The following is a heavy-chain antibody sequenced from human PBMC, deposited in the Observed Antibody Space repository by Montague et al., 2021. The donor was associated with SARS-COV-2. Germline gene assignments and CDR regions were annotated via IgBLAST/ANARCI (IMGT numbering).Heavy chain of an antibody. Sequence: SETLSLTCSVSGYSISSGYFWGWIRQPPGKGLEWIGAIYHGGFTHYNPSLKSRLTMSLDTSKNQFSLRLSSVTAADTAIYYCARAYCRGDCNYLYIWFDSWSQGALVTVSS. CDR1: GYSISSGYF. CDR3: ARAYCRGDCNYLYIWFDS. CDR2: IYHGGFT. D-gene: IGHD2-21*01. J-gene: IGHJ5*01. V-gene: IGHV4-38-2*02.